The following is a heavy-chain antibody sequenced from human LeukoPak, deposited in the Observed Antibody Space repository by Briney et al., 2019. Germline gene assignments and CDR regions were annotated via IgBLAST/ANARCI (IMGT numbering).Heavy chain of an antibody. V-gene: IGHV3-66*01. CDR3: ARAEYSASWFGYFQY. J-gene: IGHJ1*01. Sequence: GGSLRLSCAASGFTVSSNYMSWVRQAPGKGLEWVSVIYSDGSTYYADSVKGRFTISRDNSKNTLYLQMNSLRAEDTAVYYCARAEYSASWFGYFQYWGQGTLLTVPS. CDR1: GFTVSSNY. CDR2: IYSDGST. D-gene: IGHD2-2*01.